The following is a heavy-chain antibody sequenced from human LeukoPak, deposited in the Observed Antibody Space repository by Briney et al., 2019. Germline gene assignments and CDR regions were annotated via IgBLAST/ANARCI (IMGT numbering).Heavy chain of an antibody. D-gene: IGHD5-12*01. Sequence: SETLSLTCTVSGGFISSYYWSRIRQPPGKGLEWMGYIYYSGSTKYNPSLKSRGTISVDRSKNQFSLKLSSVTTADTAVYYCAREGGGYDSGYFDLWGRGTLVSVSS. V-gene: IGHV4-59*01. CDR1: GGFISSYY. CDR2: IYYSGST. J-gene: IGHJ2*01. CDR3: AREGGGYDSGYFDL.